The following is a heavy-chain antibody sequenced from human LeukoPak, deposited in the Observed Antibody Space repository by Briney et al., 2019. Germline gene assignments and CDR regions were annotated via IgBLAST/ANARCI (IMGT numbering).Heavy chain of an antibody. CDR3: AREQSRYYFDY. CDR1: GYTFTGYY. Sequence: GASVKVSCKASGYTFTGYYMHWVRQAPGQGLERMGWINPNSGGTNYAQKFQGRVTMTRDTSISTAYMELSRLRSDDTAVDYCAREQSRYYFDYWGQGALVTVSS. D-gene: IGHD1-14*01. V-gene: IGHV1-2*02. CDR2: INPNSGGT. J-gene: IGHJ4*02.